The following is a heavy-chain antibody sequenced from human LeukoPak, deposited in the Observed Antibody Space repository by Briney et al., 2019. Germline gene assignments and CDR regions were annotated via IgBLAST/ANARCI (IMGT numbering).Heavy chain of an antibody. CDR3: ARDRDIVVVVAATSDYGFDY. J-gene: IGHJ4*02. Sequence: ASVKVSCKASGYTFTGYYMHWVRQAPGQGLEWMGWINPNSGGTNYAQKFQGRVTMTRDTSISTAYMELSRLRSDDTAVYYRARDRDIVVVVAATSDYGFDYWGQGTLVTVSS. D-gene: IGHD2-15*01. V-gene: IGHV1-2*02. CDR1: GYTFTGYY. CDR2: INPNSGGT.